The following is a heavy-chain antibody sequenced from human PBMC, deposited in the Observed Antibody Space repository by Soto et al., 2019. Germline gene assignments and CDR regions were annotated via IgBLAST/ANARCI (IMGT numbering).Heavy chain of an antibody. D-gene: IGHD4-17*01. J-gene: IGHJ6*02. CDR2: ISFDGRNT. CDR3: ARDSLRPRGMDV. V-gene: IGHV3-30*04. CDR1: GFTFSGYA. Sequence: QVQLVESGGGVVQPGRSLRLSCADSGFTFSGYAMHWVRQAPGKGMEWVALISFDGRNTYYADSVKGRFTISRDNSTNTLYLQMNSLRAEDTAVYYCARDSLRPRGMDVWGQGTTVTVSS.